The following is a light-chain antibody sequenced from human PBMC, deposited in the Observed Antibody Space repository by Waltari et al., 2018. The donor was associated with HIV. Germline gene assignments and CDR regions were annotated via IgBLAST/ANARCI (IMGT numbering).Light chain of an antibody. CDR3: QQYGNSPWT. Sequence: ETVLTQSPGTLSLSPGERATLSCRASQSVSSSYLAWYQQKPGQTPRLLIYGASSRATGSPDRFSGSGSGTDFTLTISRLEPEDFAVYYCQQYGNSPWTFGQGTKVEIK. CDR2: GAS. V-gene: IGKV3-20*01. CDR1: QSVSSSY. J-gene: IGKJ1*01.